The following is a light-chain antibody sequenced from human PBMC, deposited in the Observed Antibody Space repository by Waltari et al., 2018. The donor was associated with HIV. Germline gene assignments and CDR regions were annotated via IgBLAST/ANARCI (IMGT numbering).Light chain of an antibody. V-gene: IGLV1-51*01. CDR3: GTYDSSLGAVI. J-gene: IGLJ2*01. CDR1: RYNIRNCF. CDR2: DNN. Sequence: QSMLTQPPSVSAPPGQKATNACPGTRYNIRNCFVSWYQQLPATAPKLLIYDNNKRPSVVPDRFSGSKSGTSATLDITGLQTGDEAEDFCGTYDSSLGAVIFGGGTKLTV.